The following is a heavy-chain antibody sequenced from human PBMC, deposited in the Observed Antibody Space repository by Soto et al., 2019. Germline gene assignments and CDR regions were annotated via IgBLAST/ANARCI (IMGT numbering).Heavy chain of an antibody. CDR1: GYTFSNYG. CDR2: ISAYNGKT. V-gene: IGHV1-18*04. J-gene: IGHJ1*01. Sequence: QVQLVQSGAEVKKPGASVKVSCKASGYTFSNYGISWVRQAPGQGLEWMGWISAYNGKTYDAERLQGRVTMTTYTSTSTAYMELRSLRSDDTAVYYCAREANCGSDCYSPAEYSQHWGQGTLVTVSS. D-gene: IGHD2-21*02. CDR3: AREANCGSDCYSPAEYSQH.